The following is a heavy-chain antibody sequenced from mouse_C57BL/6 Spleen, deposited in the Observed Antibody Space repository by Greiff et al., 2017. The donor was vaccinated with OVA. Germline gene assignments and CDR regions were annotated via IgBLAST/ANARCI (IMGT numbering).Heavy chain of an antibody. CDR3: ARRRGNPSYFDY. D-gene: IGHD2-1*01. V-gene: IGHV1-26*01. Sequence: EVKLQQSGPELVKPGASVKISCKASGYTFTDYYMNWVKQSHGKSLEWIGDINPNNGGTSYNQKFKGKATLTVDKSSSTAYMELRSLTSEDSAVYYCARRRGNPSYFDYWGQGTTLTVSS. CDR1: GYTFTDYY. J-gene: IGHJ2*01. CDR2: INPNNGGT.